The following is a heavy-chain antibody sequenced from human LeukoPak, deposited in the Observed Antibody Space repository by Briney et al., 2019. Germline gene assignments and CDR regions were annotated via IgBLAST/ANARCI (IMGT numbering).Heavy chain of an antibody. CDR3: ASNALRGVQYNWFDT. J-gene: IGHJ5*02. CDR2: VNPSGGTT. V-gene: IGHV1-46*01. D-gene: IGHD3-10*01. CDR1: GYTFTSYY. Sequence: ASVKVSCKASGYTFTSYYIHWVRQAPGQELEWMGLVNPSGGTTLYAQKFQGRVTMTRDTSTSTVYLEVGSLRSEDTAVYYCASNALRGVQYNWFDTWGQGTLVTVSS.